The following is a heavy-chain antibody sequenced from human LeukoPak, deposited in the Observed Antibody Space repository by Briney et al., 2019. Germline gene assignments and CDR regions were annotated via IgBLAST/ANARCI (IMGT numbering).Heavy chain of an antibody. CDR2: IKSSSGPK. CDR3: ARAALDSRNYYYGLDV. D-gene: IGHD1-14*01. Sequence: GGSLSLSCAASGFTFSDYYMSWIRQAPGKGLEWVSYIKSSSGPKYYVDSVKGRFTISRDNAKNSLYLQMNSLRAEDTAVYYCARAALDSRNYYYGLDVWGQGTTVTVSS. J-gene: IGHJ6*02. CDR1: GFTFSDYY. V-gene: IGHV3-11*01.